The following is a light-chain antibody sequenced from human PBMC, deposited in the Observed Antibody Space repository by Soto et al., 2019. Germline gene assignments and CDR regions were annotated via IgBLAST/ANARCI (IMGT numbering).Light chain of an antibody. CDR1: SSDDGTYNY. Sequence: QSALTQPRSVSGSLGQSVTISCTGTSSDDGTYNYVSWYQQHPGKAHKVMIYDVSERPSGVPDRFSGSKSGNTASLTISGLQAEDEADYSCRSYAGSTRYVLGNGNKLTVL. J-gene: IGLJ1*01. CDR2: DVS. V-gene: IGLV2-11*01. CDR3: RSYAGSTRYV.